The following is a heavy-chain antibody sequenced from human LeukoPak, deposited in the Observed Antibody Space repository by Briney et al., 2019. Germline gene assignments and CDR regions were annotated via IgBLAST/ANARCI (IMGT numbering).Heavy chain of an antibody. CDR3: ATSEAAPNAFDI. CDR1: GFTFSDYY. J-gene: IGHJ3*02. D-gene: IGHD6-13*01. V-gene: IGHV3-11*01. Sequence: PGGSLRLSCAASGFTFSDYYMSWIRQAPGKGLEWVSYISSSGSTIYYADSVTGRFTISRDNAKNSLYLQMNSLRAEDTAVYYCATSEAAPNAFDIWGQGTMVTVSS. CDR2: ISSSGSTI.